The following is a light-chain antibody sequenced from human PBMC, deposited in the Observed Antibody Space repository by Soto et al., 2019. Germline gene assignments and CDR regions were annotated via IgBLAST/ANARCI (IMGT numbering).Light chain of an antibody. CDR2: GAS. V-gene: IGKV3-20*01. CDR3: QQYCSTPFT. Sequence: EMGLTQSPGTLSLSPGERATLACRASQSVSSSYLAWYQQKPGQAPRLLIYGASSRATVIPDRFSGSGSGTAFKLTISRLEPEDFAVYYCQQYCSTPFTFGPGTKVDIK. J-gene: IGKJ3*01. CDR1: QSVSSSY.